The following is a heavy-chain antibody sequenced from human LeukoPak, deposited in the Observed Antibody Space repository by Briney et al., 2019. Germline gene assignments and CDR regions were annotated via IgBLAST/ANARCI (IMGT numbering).Heavy chain of an antibody. D-gene: IGHD4-11*01. CDR1: AYTFSVNY. CDR3: ARDPSSVTLYFFDY. Sequence: ASVKLSFTSSAYTFSVNYIHLLRQAPGQGLGWMGWIDANNGDTKSAQKFQGRVTMSRDTSISTAYMDLSSLSPDDAAVYYCARDPSSVTLYFFDYWGQGTLVTVSS. CDR2: IDANNGDT. V-gene: IGHV1-2*02. J-gene: IGHJ4*02.